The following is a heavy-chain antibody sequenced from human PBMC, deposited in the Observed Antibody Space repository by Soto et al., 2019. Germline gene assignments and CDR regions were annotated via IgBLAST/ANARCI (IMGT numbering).Heavy chain of an antibody. V-gene: IGHV1-58*01. CDR3: AADPRYYDFWSGYPAGPDY. CDR1: GFTFTSSA. CDR2: IVVGSGNT. Sequence: ASVKVSCKASGFTFTSSAVQWVRQARGQRLEWIGWIVVGSGNTNYAQKFQERVTITRDMSTSTAYMELSSLRSEDTAVYYCAADPRYYDFWSGYPAGPDYWCQGTLLTVSS. J-gene: IGHJ4*02. D-gene: IGHD3-3*01.